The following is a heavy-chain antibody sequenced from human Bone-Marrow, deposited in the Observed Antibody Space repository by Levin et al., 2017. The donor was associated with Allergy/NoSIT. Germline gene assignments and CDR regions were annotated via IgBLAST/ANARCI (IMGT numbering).Heavy chain of an antibody. V-gene: IGHV3-23*01. Sequence: GGSLRLSCAASGFTFSSYPMSWVRQAPGKGLEWVSTVGNSGASTYYADSVKGRFTISRDNSNNTLSLHMNSLRVEDTAIYYCARRGIAVRQGPPHFDYWGQGTLVAVSS. D-gene: IGHD6-6*01. CDR1: GFTFSSYP. CDR3: ARRGIAVRQGPPHFDY. CDR2: VGNSGAST. J-gene: IGHJ4*02.